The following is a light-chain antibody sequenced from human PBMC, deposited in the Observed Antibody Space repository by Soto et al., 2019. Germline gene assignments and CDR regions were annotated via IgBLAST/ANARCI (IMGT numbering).Light chain of an antibody. CDR1: NSDVGAFNY. Sequence: QSALTQPASVSGSPGQSIAITCTGTNSDVGAFNYVSWYQQHPDKAPKLMIYEVSNRPSGVSNRFSGSKSVNTATLTISGLQTEDEADYYCSSYTTSSTRVFGTGTKVTVL. J-gene: IGLJ1*01. V-gene: IGLV2-14*03. CDR2: EVS. CDR3: SSYTTSSTRV.